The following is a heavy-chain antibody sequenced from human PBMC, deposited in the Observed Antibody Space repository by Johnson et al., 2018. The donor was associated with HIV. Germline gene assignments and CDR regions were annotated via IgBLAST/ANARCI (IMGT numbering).Heavy chain of an antibody. CDR1: GFTVSGNY. D-gene: IGHD6-19*01. CDR2: IRYDGSNK. J-gene: IGHJ3*02. V-gene: IGHV3-30*02. Sequence: QMLLVESGGGLVQPGGSLRLSCGASGFTVSGNYMSWVRQAPGKGLEWVSFIRYDGSNKYYADSVKGRFTISRDNAKNSLYLQMNSLRAEDTAVYYCARAGPSTGLGPDAFDIWGQGTMVTVSS. CDR3: ARAGPSTGLGPDAFDI.